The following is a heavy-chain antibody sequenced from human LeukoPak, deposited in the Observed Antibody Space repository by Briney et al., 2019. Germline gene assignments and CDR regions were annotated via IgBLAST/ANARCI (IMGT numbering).Heavy chain of an antibody. V-gene: IGHV4-39*07. J-gene: IGHJ3*02. CDR1: SGSISTSNYY. D-gene: IGHD3-10*01. Sequence: SETLSLTCTVSSGSISTSNYYWGWVRQTPGKALEWIGNIFYSGSTYYSPSLKSRVTISLDTSRNQFSLKLNSVTAADTAVYYCAKSNGYGLIGIWGQGTMVTVSS. CDR2: IFYSGST. CDR3: AKSNGYGLIGI.